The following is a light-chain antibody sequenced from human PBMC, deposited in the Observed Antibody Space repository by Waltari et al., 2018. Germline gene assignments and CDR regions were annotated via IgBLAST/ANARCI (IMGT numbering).Light chain of an antibody. J-gene: IGLJ2*01. Sequence: QAVLTQPSSLSASPGASARLTCTLRSGVIVPNHRIYWYQQHPGSPPQYLLRYKSDSDKQQGSGVPSRFSGSKDYSANAGILLISGLQSEDEADYYCMIWRSGASEFGGGTKLTVL. V-gene: IGLV5-45*03. CDR3: MIWRSGASE. CDR2: YKSDSDK. CDR1: SGVIVPNHR.